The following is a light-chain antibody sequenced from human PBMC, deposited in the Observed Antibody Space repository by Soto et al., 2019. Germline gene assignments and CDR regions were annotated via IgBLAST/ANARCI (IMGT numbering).Light chain of an antibody. V-gene: IGLV2-14*03. CDR3: SSYITGSPPYV. CDR1: SSDVGGYNY. J-gene: IGLJ1*01. CDR2: DVS. Sequence: QSALTQPASVSGSPGQSITISCTGTSSDVGGYNYVSWYQQHLGKAPKLMIYDVSNRPSGVSNRFSGSKSGNTASLTISGLQAEDEAEYYCSSYITGSPPYVFGTGTKLTVL.